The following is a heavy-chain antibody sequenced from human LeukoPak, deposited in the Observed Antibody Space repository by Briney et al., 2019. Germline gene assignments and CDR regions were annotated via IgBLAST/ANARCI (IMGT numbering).Heavy chain of an antibody. J-gene: IGHJ4*02. CDR1: GFTFKNYG. CDR3: ARDKVAGGLYYFDY. CDR2: ISSSSSYI. D-gene: IGHD6-19*01. Sequence: PGGSLRLSCAASGFTFKNYGIHWVRQAPGKGLEWVSSISSSSSYIYYADSVKGRFTISRDNAKNSLYLQMNSLRAEDTAVYYCARDKVAGGLYYFDYWGQGTLVTVSS. V-gene: IGHV3-21*04.